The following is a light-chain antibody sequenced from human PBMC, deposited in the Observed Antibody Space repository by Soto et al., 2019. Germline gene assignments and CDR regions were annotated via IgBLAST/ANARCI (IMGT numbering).Light chain of an antibody. J-gene: IGKJ5*01. CDR1: QSVSTK. CDR3: QQYNNWPPIT. Sequence: EIVLTQSPATLSLSPGERATLSCRASQSVSTKLAWYQQKPGQAPRLLIYDASTRATDIPVRFSGSGSGTEFTLSITSLQSEDFAVYYCQQYNNWPPITFGQGTRLENK. V-gene: IGKV3-15*01. CDR2: DAS.